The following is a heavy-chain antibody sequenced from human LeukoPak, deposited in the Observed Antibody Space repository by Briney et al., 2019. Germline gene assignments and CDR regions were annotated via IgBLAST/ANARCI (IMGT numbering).Heavy chain of an antibody. Sequence: SETLSLTCTVSGGSISSGGYYWSWIRQPPGKGLEWIGYIYHSGSTNYNPSLKSRVTISVDTSKNQFSLKLSSVTAADTAVYYCAKAKYCGGDCHTREFDYWGQGTLVTVSS. D-gene: IGHD2-21*01. CDR1: GGSISSGGYY. CDR2: IYHSGST. CDR3: AKAKYCGGDCHTREFDY. J-gene: IGHJ4*02. V-gene: IGHV4-61*08.